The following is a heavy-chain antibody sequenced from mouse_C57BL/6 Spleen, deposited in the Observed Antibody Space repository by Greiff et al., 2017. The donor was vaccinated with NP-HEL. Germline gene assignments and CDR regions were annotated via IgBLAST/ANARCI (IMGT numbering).Heavy chain of an antibody. J-gene: IGHJ3*01. CDR1: GYTFTSYW. V-gene: IGHV1-69*01. D-gene: IGHD2-5*01. Sequence: VQLQQPGAELVMPGASVKLSCKASGYTFTSYWMHWVKQRPGQGLEWIGEIDPSDSYPNYNQKFKGKSTLTVDKSSSTAYMQLSSLTSEDSAVYYCASYYSRGFAYWGQGTLVTVSA. CDR2: IDPSDSYP. CDR3: ASYYSRGFAY.